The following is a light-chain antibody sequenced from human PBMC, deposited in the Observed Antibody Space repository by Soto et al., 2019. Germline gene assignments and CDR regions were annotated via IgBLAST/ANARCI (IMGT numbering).Light chain of an antibody. Sequence: QSALTQPASVSGSPGQSITISCTGTSSDVGGYNYVSWYQQHPGKAPKLMIYEVSNRPSGVSNRFSGSRSGNTASLTISGLQADDEADYYCSSYTSSNTLGVFGTGTKVTAL. CDR1: SSDVGGYNY. CDR2: EVS. J-gene: IGLJ1*01. CDR3: SSYTSSNTLGV. V-gene: IGLV2-14*01.